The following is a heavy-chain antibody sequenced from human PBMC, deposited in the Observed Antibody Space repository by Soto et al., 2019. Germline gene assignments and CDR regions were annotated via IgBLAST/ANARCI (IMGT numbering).Heavy chain of an antibody. CDR2: ISGAGGNT. J-gene: IGHJ5*02. V-gene: IGHV3-23*01. D-gene: IGHD2-2*01. CDR1: GFAFGAYA. Sequence: EVQLLESGGGLVQPGGSLRLSCAASGFAFGAYAMTWVRQAPGKGLEWVSVISGAGGNTYYADSAKGRFTVSRDNSKKMLYLEMNSLRVEDTAIYYCAKDPVPQLLPSWWFDPWGQGTRVTVSS. CDR3: AKDPVPQLLPSWWFDP.